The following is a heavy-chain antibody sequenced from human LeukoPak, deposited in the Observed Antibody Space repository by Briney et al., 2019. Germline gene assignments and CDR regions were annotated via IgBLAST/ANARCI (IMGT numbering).Heavy chain of an antibody. CDR2: IYYSGST. V-gene: IGHV4-59*01. CDR3: ARDLLVGASEAFDI. Sequence: SETLSLTCTVSGGSISSYYWSWIRQPPGKGLEWIGYIYYSGSTNYNPSLKSRVSISVDTSKNQFSLKLSSVTAADTAVYYCARDLLVGASEAFDIWGQGTMVTVSS. J-gene: IGHJ3*02. CDR1: GGSISSYY. D-gene: IGHD1-26*01.